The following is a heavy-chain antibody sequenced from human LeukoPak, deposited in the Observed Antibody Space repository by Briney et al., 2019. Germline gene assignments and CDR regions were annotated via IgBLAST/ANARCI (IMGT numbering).Heavy chain of an antibody. CDR3: ARDEDLSRDGYNQAFDY. CDR1: GFTFSSYA. D-gene: IGHD5-24*01. Sequence: GRSLRLSCAASGFTFSSYAMPWVRQAPGKGLEWVAVIWYDGSNKYYADSVKGRFTISRDNSKNTLYLQMNSLRAEDTAVYYCARDEDLSRDGYNQAFDYWGQGTLVTVSS. V-gene: IGHV3-33*08. J-gene: IGHJ4*02. CDR2: IWYDGSNK.